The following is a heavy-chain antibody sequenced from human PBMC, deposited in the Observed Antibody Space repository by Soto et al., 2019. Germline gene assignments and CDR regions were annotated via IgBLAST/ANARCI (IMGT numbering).Heavy chain of an antibody. CDR3: ATVGRPIVVVVAARVDDAFDI. D-gene: IGHD2-15*01. CDR2: FDPEDGET. Sequence: ASVKVSCKVSGYTLTELSMHWVRQAPGKGLEWMGGFDPEDGETIYAKKFQGRVTMTEDTSTDTAYMELSSLRSEDTAVYYCATVGRPIVVVVAARVDDAFDIWGQGTMVTVSS. J-gene: IGHJ3*02. V-gene: IGHV1-24*01. CDR1: GYTLTELS.